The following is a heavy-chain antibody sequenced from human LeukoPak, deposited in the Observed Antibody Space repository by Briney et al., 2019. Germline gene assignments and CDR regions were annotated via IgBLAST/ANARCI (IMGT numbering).Heavy chain of an antibody. CDR3: ARQGYISGQGFRNNWFDP. D-gene: IGHD6-19*01. Sequence: SETLSLTCTVSGGSISSSSFHWGWLRQPPGKGLEWIGTIFYSGSTYYNPSLKSRVTMSVYTSKNQFSLKLSSVTAADTAVYYCARQGYISGQGFRNNWFDPWGQGTLVTVSS. J-gene: IGHJ5*02. V-gene: IGHV4-39*01. CDR2: IFYSGST. CDR1: GGSISSSSFH.